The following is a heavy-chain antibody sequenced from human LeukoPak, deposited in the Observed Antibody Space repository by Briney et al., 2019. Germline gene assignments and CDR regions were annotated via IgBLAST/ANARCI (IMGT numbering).Heavy chain of an antibody. Sequence: GSSVKVSCKASGGTFSSYAISWVRQAPGQGLEWMGGIIPIFGTANYAQKFQGRVTITTDESTSTAYMELSSLRSEDTAMYYCARRYCSGGSCPVGYWGQGTLVTVSS. CDR3: ARRYCSGGSCPVGY. CDR2: IIPIFGTA. J-gene: IGHJ4*02. V-gene: IGHV1-69*05. D-gene: IGHD2-15*01. CDR1: GGTFSSYA.